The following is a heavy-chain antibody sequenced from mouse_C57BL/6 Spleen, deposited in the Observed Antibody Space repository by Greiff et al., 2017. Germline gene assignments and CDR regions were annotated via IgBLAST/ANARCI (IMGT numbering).Heavy chain of an antibody. J-gene: IGHJ4*01. V-gene: IGHV5-17*01. CDR1: GFTFSDYG. CDR3: ATTTVVAPYYAMDY. Sequence: DVKLVESGGGLVKPGGSLKLSCAASGFTFSDYGMHWVRQAPEKGLEWVAYISSGSSTIYYADTVKGRFTISRDNAKNTLFLQMTSLRSEDTAMYYCATTTVVAPYYAMDYWGQGTSVTVSS. CDR2: ISSGSSTI. D-gene: IGHD1-1*01.